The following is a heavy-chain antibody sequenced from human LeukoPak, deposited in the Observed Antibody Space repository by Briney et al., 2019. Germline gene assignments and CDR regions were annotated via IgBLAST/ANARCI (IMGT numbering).Heavy chain of an antibody. CDR3: ARLESSSSAVVDY. CDR2: IYYSGST. J-gene: IGHJ4*02. CDR1: GGSLSSSSYY. D-gene: IGHD6-6*01. Sequence: PSETLSLTCTVSGGSLSSSSYYWGWIRQPPGKGLEWIGSIYYSGSTYYNPSLKSRVTISVDTSKNQFSLKLRSVTAADTAVYYCARLESSSSAVVDYWGQGTLVTVSS. V-gene: IGHV4-39*01.